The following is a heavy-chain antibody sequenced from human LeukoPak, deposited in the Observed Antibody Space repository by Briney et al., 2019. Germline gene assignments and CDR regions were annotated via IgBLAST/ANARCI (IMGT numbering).Heavy chain of an antibody. CDR2: INHSGST. CDR1: GGSFSGYY. V-gene: IGHV4-34*01. CDR3: ARGKPLFNMARGNLDL. D-gene: IGHD3-10*01. Sequence: PSETLSLTCAVYGGSFSGYYRSWIRQPPGKGLEWIGEINHSGSTNYNPSLKSRVTISVDTSKNQFSLKLSSVTAADTAVYYCARGKPLFNMARGNLDLWGRGTLVTVSS. J-gene: IGHJ2*01.